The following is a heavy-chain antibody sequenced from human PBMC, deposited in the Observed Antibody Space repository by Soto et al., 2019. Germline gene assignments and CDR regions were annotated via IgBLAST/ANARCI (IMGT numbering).Heavy chain of an antibody. J-gene: IGHJ4*02. CDR1: GFRFSDHY. CDR2: ISGGGTTT. D-gene: IGHD3-10*01. V-gene: IGHV3-11*01. Sequence: SLRLSCAASGFRFSDHYMTWIRQAPGKGLEWVSKISGGGTTTYYADSVKGRFTVSRDNAKNSLYLQMTSLRAEDTAVYYCAGDPYYYGSAFWGQGTLVTVSS. CDR3: AGDPYYYGSAF.